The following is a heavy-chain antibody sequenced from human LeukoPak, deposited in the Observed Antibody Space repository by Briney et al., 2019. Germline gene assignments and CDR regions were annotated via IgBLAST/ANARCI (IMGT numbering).Heavy chain of an antibody. V-gene: IGHV3-15*01. J-gene: IGHJ4*02. D-gene: IGHD1-14*01. Sequence: GGSLRLSCAASAFTFSRSAMSGVRQAPGKGLEWVGGIKSKTDGGATDYAAPVKGRFTISRDDSKNTVDLQMNSLKTEDTAVYFCTTGTGRTDFDYWGQGTLVTVSS. CDR1: AFTFSRSA. CDR2: IKSKTDGGAT. CDR3: TTGTGRTDFDY.